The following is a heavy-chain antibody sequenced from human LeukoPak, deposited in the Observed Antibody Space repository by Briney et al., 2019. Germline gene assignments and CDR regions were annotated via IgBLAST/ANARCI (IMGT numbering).Heavy chain of an antibody. CDR1: GFTFSSYA. Sequence: GGSLRLSCAASGFTFSSYAMSWVRQAPGKGLEWVSAISGSGGSTYYADSVKGRFTISRDNSKNTLYLQMNSLRAEDTAVYYCAKDQAIFGVVTGFDYWGQGTLVTVSS. D-gene: IGHD3-3*01. CDR3: AKDQAIFGVVTGFDY. J-gene: IGHJ4*02. V-gene: IGHV3-23*01. CDR2: ISGSGGST.